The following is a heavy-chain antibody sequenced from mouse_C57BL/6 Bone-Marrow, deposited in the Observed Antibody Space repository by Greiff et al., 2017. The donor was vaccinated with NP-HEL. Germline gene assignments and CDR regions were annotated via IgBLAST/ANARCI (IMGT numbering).Heavy chain of an antibody. CDR1: GYTFTDYY. D-gene: IGHD1-1*01. V-gene: IGHV1-19*01. J-gene: IGHJ2*01. Sequence: VQLQQSGPVLVKPGASVKMSCKASGYTFTDYYMNWVKQSHGKSLEWIGVINPYNGGTSYNQKFKGKAKLTVDKSSSTAYMELNSLTSEDSAVYYCARTGTTVVATRFDYWGQGTTLTVSS. CDR2: INPYNGGT. CDR3: ARTGTTVVATRFDY.